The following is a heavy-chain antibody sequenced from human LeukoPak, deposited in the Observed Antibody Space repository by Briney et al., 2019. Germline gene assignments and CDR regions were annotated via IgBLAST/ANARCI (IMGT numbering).Heavy chain of an antibody. V-gene: IGHV4-4*07. CDR3: AREAGVRGARGFDF. CDR2: IYTSGST. D-gene: IGHD3-10*01. CDR1: GGSLSNYY. Sequence: SETLSLTCTVSGGSLSNYYWTWIRQPAGEGLEWIGRIYTSGSTNYNPSLKSRVPMSLDTSKNQFSLKLSSVTAADTAVYYCAREAGVRGARGFDFWGQGTLVTVSS. J-gene: IGHJ4*02.